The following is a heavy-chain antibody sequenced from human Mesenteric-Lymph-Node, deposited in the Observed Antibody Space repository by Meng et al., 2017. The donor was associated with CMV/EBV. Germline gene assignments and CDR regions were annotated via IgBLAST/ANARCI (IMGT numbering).Heavy chain of an antibody. CDR1: GFTFSAYW. V-gene: IGHV3-7*03. J-gene: IGHJ2*01. CDR3: ARSDDYGGIKWYFDL. Sequence: GESLKISCAASGFTFSAYWMNWVRQAPGKGLEWVANIKQDGSEKYYVDSVTGRFTISRDNAKNSLFLQMNSLRAEDTAVYHCARSDDYGGIKWYFDLWGRGTLVTVSS. CDR2: IKQDGSEK. D-gene: IGHD4-23*01.